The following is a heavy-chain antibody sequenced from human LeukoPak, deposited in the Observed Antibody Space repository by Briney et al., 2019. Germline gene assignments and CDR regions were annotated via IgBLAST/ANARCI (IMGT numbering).Heavy chain of an antibody. CDR3: ARGPKIFNYDFWSGYYRSYFDY. CDR1: GGSFSGYY. Sequence: RASETLPLTCAVYGGSFSGYYWSWIRQPPGKGLEWIGEINHSGSTNYNPSLKSRVTISVDTSKNQFSLKLSFVPAADTALYYFARGPKIFNYDFWSGYYRSYFDYWGQGTLVTVSS. V-gene: IGHV4-34*01. CDR2: INHSGST. D-gene: IGHD3-3*01. J-gene: IGHJ4*02.